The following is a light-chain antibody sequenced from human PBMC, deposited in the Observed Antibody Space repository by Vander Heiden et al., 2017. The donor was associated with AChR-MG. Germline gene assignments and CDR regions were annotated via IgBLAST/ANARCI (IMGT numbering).Light chain of an antibody. CDR3: QQSYSTPGT. Sequence: DILMTQSPSSLSASVGDRVTITCRASQSISSFLNWYQQKPGKAPKLLIYAASSLQSGVPSRFSASESGTDFTLTISSLQPEDFATYYCQQSYSTPGTFGGGTKVEIK. V-gene: IGKV1-39*01. CDR1: QSISSF. J-gene: IGKJ4*01. CDR2: AAS.